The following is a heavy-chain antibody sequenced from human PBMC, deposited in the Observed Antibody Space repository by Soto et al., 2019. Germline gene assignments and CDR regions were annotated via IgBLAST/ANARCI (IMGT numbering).Heavy chain of an antibody. D-gene: IGHD6-13*01. CDR2: INHSGST. J-gene: IGHJ6*03. CDR1: GGSFSGYY. V-gene: IGHV4-34*01. CDR3: ASDRPIAAAGTNQYYMDV. Sequence: SETLSLTCAVYGGSFSGYYWSWIRQPPGKGLEWIGEINHSGSTNYNPSLKSRVTISIDTSKNQFSLKLSSVTAADTAVYYCASDRPIAAAGTNQYYMDVWGKGTTVT.